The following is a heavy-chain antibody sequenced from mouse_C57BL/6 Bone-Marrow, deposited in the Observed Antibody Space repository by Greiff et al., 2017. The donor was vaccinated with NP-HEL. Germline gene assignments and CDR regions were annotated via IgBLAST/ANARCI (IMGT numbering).Heavy chain of an antibody. D-gene: IGHD1-1*01. CDR2: IYPRSGNT. CDR3: ATYYYGSSCYYAMDY. J-gene: IGHJ4*01. Sequence: QVQLKESGAELARPGASVKLSCKASGYTFTSYGISWVKQRTGQGLEWIGEIYPRSGNTYYNEKFKGKATLTADKSSSTAYMELRSLTSEDSAVYFCATYYYGSSCYYAMDYWGQGTSVTVSS. V-gene: IGHV1-81*01. CDR1: GYTFTSYG.